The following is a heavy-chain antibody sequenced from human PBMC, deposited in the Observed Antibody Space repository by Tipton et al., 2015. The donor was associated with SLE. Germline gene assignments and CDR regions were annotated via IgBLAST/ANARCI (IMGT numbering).Heavy chain of an antibody. CDR2: ISSSGGST. CDR1: GFTFSSSG. J-gene: IGHJ4*02. CDR3: AKASGDFWTNDHLDY. Sequence: GSLRLSCAASGFTFSSSGLSWVRQAPGKGLEWVSAISSSGGSTYYADSVKGRFTISRDTSKNTVYLQMSSLRAEDTALYHCAKASGDFWTNDHLDYWGQGTLVTVSS. V-gene: IGHV3-23*01. D-gene: IGHD3-3*01.